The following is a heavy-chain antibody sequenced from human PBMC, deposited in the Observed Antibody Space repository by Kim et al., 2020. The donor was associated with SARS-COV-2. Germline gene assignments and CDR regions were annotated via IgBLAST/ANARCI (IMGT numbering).Heavy chain of an antibody. Sequence: GESLKISCKGSGYSFTSYWIGWVRQMPGKGLEWMGIIYPGDSDTRYSPSFQGQVTISADKSISTAYLQWSSLKASDTAMYYCARSITMIVVATYDAFDIWGQGTMVTVSS. V-gene: IGHV5-51*01. D-gene: IGHD3-22*01. CDR2: IYPGDSDT. CDR3: ARSITMIVVATYDAFDI. J-gene: IGHJ3*02. CDR1: GYSFTSYW.